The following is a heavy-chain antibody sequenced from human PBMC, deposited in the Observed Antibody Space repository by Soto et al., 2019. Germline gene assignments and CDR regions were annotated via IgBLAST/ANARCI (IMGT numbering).Heavy chain of an antibody. J-gene: IGHJ3*02. CDR2: INHSGST. Sequence: SETLSLTCAVYGGSFSGYYWSWIRQPPGKGLEWIGEINHSGSTNYNPSLKSRVTISVDTSKNQFSLKLSSVTAADTAVYYCARDQGYYYDSSGPRGGFDIWGQGTMVTVSS. CDR3: ARDQGYYYDSSGPRGGFDI. D-gene: IGHD3-22*01. CDR1: GGSFSGYY. V-gene: IGHV4-34*01.